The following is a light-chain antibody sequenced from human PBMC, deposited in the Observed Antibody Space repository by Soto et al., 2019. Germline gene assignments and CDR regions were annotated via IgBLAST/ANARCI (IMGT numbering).Light chain of an antibody. CDR3: QSYDGLSGSRV. V-gene: IGLV1-40*01. Sequence: QSVLTQPPSVSGAPGQRVTISCTGSSSNIGAPYDVQWYQQFPGTAPKLLIHGNTNRPSGVPDRFSGSRSGTSASLAITGLQPEDEADYYCQSYDGLSGSRVFGGGTKLTVL. CDR1: SSNIGAPYD. CDR2: GNT. J-gene: IGLJ3*02.